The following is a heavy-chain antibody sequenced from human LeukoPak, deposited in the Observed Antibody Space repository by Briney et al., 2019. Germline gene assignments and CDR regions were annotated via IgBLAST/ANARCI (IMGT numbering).Heavy chain of an antibody. V-gene: IGHV3-21*01. CDR2: ISSSSSYI. Sequence: GSLRLSCAASGFTFSSYSMNWVRQAAGKGLEWVSSISSSSSYIYYADSVKGRFTISRDNAKNSLYLQMNSLRAEDTAVYYRARSWLVYYWYYGMDVWGQGTTVTVS. CDR3: ARSWLVYYWYYGMDV. D-gene: IGHD5/OR15-5a*01. CDR1: GFTFSSYS. J-gene: IGHJ6*02.